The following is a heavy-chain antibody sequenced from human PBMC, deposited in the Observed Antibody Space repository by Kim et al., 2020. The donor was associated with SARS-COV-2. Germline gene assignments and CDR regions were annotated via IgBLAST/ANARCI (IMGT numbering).Heavy chain of an antibody. CDR2: ISYDGSNK. D-gene: IGHD6-6*01. CDR1: GFTFSSYG. Sequence: GGSLRLSCAASGFTFSSYGMHWVRQAPGKGLEWVAVISYDGSNKYYADSVKGRFTISRDNSKNTLYLQMNSLRAEDTAVYYCAKDIRIAAYYYYYYYGM. V-gene: IGHV3-30*18. CDR3: AKDIRIAAYYYYYYYGM. J-gene: IGHJ6*01.